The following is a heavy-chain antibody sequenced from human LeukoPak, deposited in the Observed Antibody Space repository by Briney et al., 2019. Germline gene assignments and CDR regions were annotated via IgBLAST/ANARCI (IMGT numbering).Heavy chain of an antibody. CDR1: GFIFSDYW. CDR2: INRDGTGT. V-gene: IGHV3-74*01. CDR3: AKDIAVAEFHFDY. D-gene: IGHD6-19*01. J-gene: IGHJ4*02. Sequence: GGSLRLSCAPSGFIFSDYWFHWVRQTPGQGLVWVAAINRDGTGTSHADSVRGRFTVSRDNAKNTLYLQLNSLRAEDTAVYYCAKDIAVAEFHFDYWGQGTLVTVSS.